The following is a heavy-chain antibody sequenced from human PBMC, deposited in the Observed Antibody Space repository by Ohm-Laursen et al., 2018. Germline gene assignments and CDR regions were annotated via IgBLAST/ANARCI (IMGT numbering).Heavy chain of an antibody. V-gene: IGHV4-39*01. CDR3: ARLTAVAGINSGVFDY. CDR1: GGSISSSGSY. Sequence: TLSLTCTVSGGSISSSGSYWGWIRQPPGKGLEWIGTIYYSGNTYYNPSLKSRVAISVDTSKNQFSLKLSSVTGADTAVYYCARLTAVAGINSGVFDYWGQGTLVTVSS. J-gene: IGHJ4*02. CDR2: IYYSGNT. D-gene: IGHD6-19*01.